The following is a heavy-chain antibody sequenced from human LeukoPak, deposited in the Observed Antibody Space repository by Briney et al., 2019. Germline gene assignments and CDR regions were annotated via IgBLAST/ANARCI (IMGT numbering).Heavy chain of an antibody. J-gene: IGHJ4*02. CDR3: ARSQGQLYCSTSSCYYFDY. Sequence: GGSLRLSCAASGFTLSTYTMHWVRQAPGKGLEWVAVLSYDGTNKYNADSVKGRFTVSRDSSKNTLHLQMNSLRAEDTAVYYCARSQGQLYCSTSSCYYFDYWGQGTLVTVSS. V-gene: IGHV3-30-3*01. CDR2: LSYDGTNK. CDR1: GFTLSTYT. D-gene: IGHD2-2*01.